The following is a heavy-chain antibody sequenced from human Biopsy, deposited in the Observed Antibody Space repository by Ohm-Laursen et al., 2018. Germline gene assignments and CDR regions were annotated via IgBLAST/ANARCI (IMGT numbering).Heavy chain of an antibody. CDR1: GFTFSRHG. CDR2: IWSDGNNK. J-gene: IGHJ4*02. CDR3: ARDAEEFDSSGPRFDY. Sequence: SLRLSCSASGFTFSRHGMHWVRQAPGKGLAWVAVIWSDGNNKYYADSVKGRFTISRDTSRNTLYMQMNSLRVEDTALYYCARDAEEFDSSGPRFDYLGQGTLVTVSS. V-gene: IGHV3-33*01. D-gene: IGHD3-22*01.